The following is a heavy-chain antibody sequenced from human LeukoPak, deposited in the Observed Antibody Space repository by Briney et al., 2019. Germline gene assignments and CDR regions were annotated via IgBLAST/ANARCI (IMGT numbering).Heavy chain of an antibody. CDR3: ARDRTGYSYDFDY. CDR2: ISSSSSYI. J-gene: IGHJ4*02. V-gene: IGHV3-21*01. D-gene: IGHD5-18*01. CDR1: GFTFSSYS. Sequence: GGSLRLSCAASGFTFSSYSMNWVRQAPGKGLEWVSSISSSSSYIYYADSVKGRFTISRDNAKNSLYLQMNSLRAEDTAVYYCARDRTGYSYDFDYWGQGTLVTVSS.